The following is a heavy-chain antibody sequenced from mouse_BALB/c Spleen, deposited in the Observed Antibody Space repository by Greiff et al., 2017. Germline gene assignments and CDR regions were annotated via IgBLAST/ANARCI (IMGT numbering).Heavy chain of an antibody. Sequence: VQLQQPGAELVKPGTSVKLSCKASGYNFTSYWINWVKLRPGQGLEWIGDIYPGSGSTNYNEKFKSKATLTVDTSSSTAYMQLSSLASEDSALYYCAIYYDWFAYWGQGTLVTVSA. D-gene: IGHD2-4*01. V-gene: IGHV1-55*01. CDR1: GYNFTSYW. J-gene: IGHJ3*01. CDR2: IYPGSGST. CDR3: AIYYDWFAY.